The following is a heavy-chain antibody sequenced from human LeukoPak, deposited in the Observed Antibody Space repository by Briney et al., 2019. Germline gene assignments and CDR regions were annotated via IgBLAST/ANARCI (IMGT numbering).Heavy chain of an antibody. Sequence: ASVKVSCKASGYTFTSYGISWARQAPGQGLEWMGWISAYNGNTNYAQNLQDRVTMTTDTSTSTAYMELRSLRSDDTAVYYCARGRALLWFGEFRPFACWGQGTLVTVSS. V-gene: IGHV1-18*01. J-gene: IGHJ4*02. CDR3: ARGRALLWFGEFRPFAC. D-gene: IGHD3-10*01. CDR2: ISAYNGNT. CDR1: GYTFTSYG.